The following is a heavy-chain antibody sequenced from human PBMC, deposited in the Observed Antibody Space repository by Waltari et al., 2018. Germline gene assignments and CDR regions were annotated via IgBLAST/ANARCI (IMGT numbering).Heavy chain of an antibody. CDR2: INPRSSTI. CDR3: ASLNWYFDL. V-gene: IGHV3-48*01. J-gene: IGHJ2*01. Sequence: EVQLVESGGGLVQPGGSMRLSCAASGFNFSYYSMNWVRQAPGKGLEWVSHINPRSSTIYYADSVKGRFTISRDNAKNSLYMQMNSLRAEDTAVYYCASLNWYFDLWGRGTLVTVSS. CDR1: GFNFSYYS.